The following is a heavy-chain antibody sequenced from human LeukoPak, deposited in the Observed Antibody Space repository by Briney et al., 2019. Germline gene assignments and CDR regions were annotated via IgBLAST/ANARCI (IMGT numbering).Heavy chain of an antibody. V-gene: IGHV3-30-3*01. J-gene: IGHJ6*02. Sequence: PGRSLRLSCTASGFTFNSYAMHWVRQAPGKGLEWVAVISKDGSNKYCVDSVKGRFTISRDNSKNTLYLQMNSLRAEDTAVYYCARYCRSSSCSPHYHYYGMDVWGQGTTVTVSS. CDR3: ARYCRSSSCSPHYHYYGMDV. CDR2: ISKDGSNK. D-gene: IGHD2-2*01. CDR1: GFTFNSYA.